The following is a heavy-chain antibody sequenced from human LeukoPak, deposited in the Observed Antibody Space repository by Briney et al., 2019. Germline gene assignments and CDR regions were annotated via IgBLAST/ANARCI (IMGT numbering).Heavy chain of an antibody. Sequence: PGGSLRLSCAASGFTFSSYGMHWVRQAPGKGLEWVALISYDGSNKYYADSVKGRFTISRDNSKNTVYLQMNSLRPEDTAVYYCARSGAAVAGFDYWGQGTLVTVSS. CDR2: ISYDGSNK. V-gene: IGHV3-30*03. J-gene: IGHJ4*02. D-gene: IGHD6-19*01. CDR1: GFTFSSYG. CDR3: ARSGAAVAGFDY.